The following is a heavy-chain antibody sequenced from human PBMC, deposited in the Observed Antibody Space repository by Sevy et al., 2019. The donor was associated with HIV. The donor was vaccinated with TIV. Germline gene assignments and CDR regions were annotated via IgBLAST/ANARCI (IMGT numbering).Heavy chain of an antibody. CDR2: INESGIT. CDR1: DGSFSGYY. V-gene: IGHV4-34*01. CDR3: ARAPPVVVVPGAPSWFDP. D-gene: IGHD2-2*01. Sequence: SETLSLTCAVHDGSFSGYYWNWIRQLPGKGLEWIGEINESGITYYNPSLKSRVTISVDTSKKQFSLKLTSVTAADTAVYLCARAPPVVVVPGAPSWFDPWGQGTLVTVSS. J-gene: IGHJ5*02.